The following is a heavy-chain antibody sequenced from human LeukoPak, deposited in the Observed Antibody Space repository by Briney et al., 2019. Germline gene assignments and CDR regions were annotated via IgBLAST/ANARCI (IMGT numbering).Heavy chain of an antibody. CDR3: AREGTTVTSYYYYYMDV. Sequence: GGSLRLSCAASGFTFCSYAMHWVRQAPGKGLEWVAVISYDGSNKYYADSVKSRFTISRDNSKNTLYLQMNSLRAEDTAVYYCAREGTTVTSYYYYYMDVWGKGTTVTVSS. D-gene: IGHD4-17*01. J-gene: IGHJ6*03. V-gene: IGHV3-30*04. CDR1: GFTFCSYA. CDR2: ISYDGSNK.